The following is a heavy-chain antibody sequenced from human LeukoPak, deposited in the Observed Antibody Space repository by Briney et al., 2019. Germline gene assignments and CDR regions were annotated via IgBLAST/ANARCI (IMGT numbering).Heavy chain of an antibody. CDR3: ARAGITMVRVIDY. J-gene: IGHJ4*02. V-gene: IGHV3-7*01. CDR2: IKDDGSEK. D-gene: IGHD3-10*01. Sequence: PGGSLRLSCAASGSTFSGYWMSWVRQAPGKGLEWVASIKDDGSEKYYMDSVKGRLTISRDNAKNSMSQQMNSLRAEDTAVYYCARAGITMVRVIDYWGQGTLVTVSS. CDR1: GSTFSGYW.